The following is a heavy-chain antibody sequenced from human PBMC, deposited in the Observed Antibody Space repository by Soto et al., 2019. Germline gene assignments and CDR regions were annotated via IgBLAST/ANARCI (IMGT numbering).Heavy chain of an antibody. Sequence: SETLSLTCTVSGGSISSYYWSWIRQPPGKGLEWIGYIYYSGSTNYNPSLKSRVTISVDTSKNQFSLKLSSVTAADTAVYYCARALYGSGSYYFDYWGQGTLVTVSS. CDR1: GGSISSYY. V-gene: IGHV4-59*08. D-gene: IGHD3-10*01. J-gene: IGHJ4*02. CDR3: ARALYGSGSYYFDY. CDR2: IYYSGST.